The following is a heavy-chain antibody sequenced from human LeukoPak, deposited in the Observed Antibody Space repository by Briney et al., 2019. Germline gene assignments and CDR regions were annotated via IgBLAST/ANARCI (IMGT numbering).Heavy chain of an antibody. D-gene: IGHD5-18*01. CDR2: IIPIFGTG. J-gene: IGHJ6*03. CDR1: GGSFSSYA. CDR3: AKQGAARQDYYMDV. V-gene: IGHV1-69*06. Sequence: ASVTVSCKASGGSFSSYAISWVRQAPGQGLEWMGRIIPIFGTGNYAQKFQGRVTITADIVSSTAYMEVNSLTSEDTAAYFCAKQGAARQDYYMDVWGNGTTVIVSS.